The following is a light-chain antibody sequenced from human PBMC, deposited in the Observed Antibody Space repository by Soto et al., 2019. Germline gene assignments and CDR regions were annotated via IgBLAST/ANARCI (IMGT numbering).Light chain of an antibody. V-gene: IGKV3-15*01. J-gene: IGKJ4*01. CDR2: GAS. CDR3: QQYNDWPPA. Sequence: EIVMTQSPATLSVSPGERATLSCRASQSVSSYLAWYQQKPGQAPRLLIYGASTRATGIPARFSGSGSGTEFTLTISSLQSEDSAVYYCQQYNDWPPAFGGGTKVDIK. CDR1: QSVSSY.